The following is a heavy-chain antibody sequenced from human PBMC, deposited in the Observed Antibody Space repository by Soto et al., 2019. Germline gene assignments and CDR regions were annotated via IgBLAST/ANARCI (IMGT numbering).Heavy chain of an antibody. Sequence: SETLSLTCTVSGGSISSGGDYWSWIRQPPGKGLEWIGYIYYSGSTNYNPSLKSRVTISVDTSKNQFSLKLSSVTAADTAVYYCAREAYYYDSSGYYMPGPYFQHWGQGTLVTVSS. D-gene: IGHD3-22*01. CDR1: GGSISSGGDY. J-gene: IGHJ1*01. V-gene: IGHV4-61*08. CDR3: AREAYYYDSSGYYMPGPYFQH. CDR2: IYYSGST.